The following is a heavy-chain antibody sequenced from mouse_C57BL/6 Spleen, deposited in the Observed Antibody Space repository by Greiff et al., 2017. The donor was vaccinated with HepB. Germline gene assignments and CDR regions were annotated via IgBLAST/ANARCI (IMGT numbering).Heavy chain of an antibody. CDR3: AREASDAMGY. CDR2: INPKNGGT. CDR1: GYNFTDYN. Sequence: VQLQQSGPELVKPGASVKFPCTASGYNFTDYNMHWVKQSPEKGLEWIGRINPKNGGTKYNQKFKGKATLTADKSSSTAYMELRSLTSEDTAVYYCAREASDAMGYWGQGTSVTVSS. V-gene: IGHV1-18*01. J-gene: IGHJ4*01.